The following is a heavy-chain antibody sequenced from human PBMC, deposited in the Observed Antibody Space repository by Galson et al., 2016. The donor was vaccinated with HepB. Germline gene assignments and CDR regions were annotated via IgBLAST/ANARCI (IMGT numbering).Heavy chain of an antibody. J-gene: IGHJ4*02. Sequence: SLRLSCAASGFTFSTYAMDWVRQAPGKGPEWVSAINGNGGSTYYTDSVKGRFTISRDNSKNTLYLQMNSLRAEDTAVYSCARWAYQSGNYRALDYWGLGTLVTVSS. CDR2: INGNGGST. CDR3: ARWAYQSGNYRALDY. CDR1: GFTFSTYA. V-gene: IGHV3-23*01. D-gene: IGHD3-16*02.